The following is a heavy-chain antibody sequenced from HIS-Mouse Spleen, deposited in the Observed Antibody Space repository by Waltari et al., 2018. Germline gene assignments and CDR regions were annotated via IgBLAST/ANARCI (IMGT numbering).Heavy chain of an antibody. Sequence: QVQLVESGGGVVQPGRSLRLSCAASGFTFRRYGMHWVRQAPGKGLEWVAVIWYDGSNKYYADSVKGRFTISRDNSKNTLYLQMNSLRAEDTAVYYCAKDLARKDSGYDAFDIWGQGTMVTVSS. J-gene: IGHJ3*02. CDR3: AKDLARKDSGYDAFDI. CDR1: GFTFRRYG. D-gene: IGHD5-12*01. CDR2: IWYDGSNK. V-gene: IGHV3-33*06.